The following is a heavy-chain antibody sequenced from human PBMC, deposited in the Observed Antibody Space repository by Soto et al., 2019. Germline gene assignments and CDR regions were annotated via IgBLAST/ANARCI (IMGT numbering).Heavy chain of an antibody. CDR2: ISYDGSLQ. V-gene: IGHV3-30*03. J-gene: IGHJ4*02. CDR3: VSDRGYGHASVPYS. CDR1: GFAFSSYG. Sequence: QAQLVESGGGVVQPGRSLRLSCAASGFAFSSYGMHWVRQAPGTGLEWVAVISYDGSLQHYADSVKGRFTISRDNSKNMVPLQISSLRAEDTAVYYCVSDRGYGHASVPYSWGQGNLVSVSS. D-gene: IGHD5-18*01.